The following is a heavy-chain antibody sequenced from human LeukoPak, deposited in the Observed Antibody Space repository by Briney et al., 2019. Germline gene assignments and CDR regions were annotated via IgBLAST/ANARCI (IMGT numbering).Heavy chain of an antibody. D-gene: IGHD3-22*01. CDR2: ISNSGGST. Sequence: GGSLRLSCAASGFTFSNYAMSWVRQAPGKGLEWVSTISNSGGSTYYADSVKGRFTISRDNSKNTLYLQINSLRAEDTAVYYCANPLTMIPGYWGQGTLVTVSS. V-gene: IGHV3-23*01. CDR1: GFTFSNYA. CDR3: ANPLTMIPGY. J-gene: IGHJ4*02.